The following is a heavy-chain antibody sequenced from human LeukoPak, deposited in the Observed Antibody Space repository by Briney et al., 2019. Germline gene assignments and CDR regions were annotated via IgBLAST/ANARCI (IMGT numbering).Heavy chain of an antibody. CDR1: GFTFSSYS. Sequence: GGSLRLSCAASGFTFSSYSMNWVRQAPGEGLEWVSYISTSSSSIYYADSVKGRFTISRDNAKNSLFLQMNSLRDEDTAVFYCARDLGMRWDAFDMWGQGTMVTVSS. D-gene: IGHD7-27*01. V-gene: IGHV3-48*02. CDR3: ARDLGMRWDAFDM. J-gene: IGHJ3*02. CDR2: ISTSSSSI.